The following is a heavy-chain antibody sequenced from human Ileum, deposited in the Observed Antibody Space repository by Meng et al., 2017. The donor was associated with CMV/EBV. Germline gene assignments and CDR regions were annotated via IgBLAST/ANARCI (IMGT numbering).Heavy chain of an antibody. J-gene: IGHJ4*02. D-gene: IGHD1-14*01. CDR3: AKETNLAQ. CDR1: GFTFSSFA. Sequence: GGSLRLSCAASGFTFSSFAMTWVRQAPGKGLEWVSTIDSSDRTYYADSVKGRFTVSRDNSKNTFYLHMNSLRAEDTAVYYCAKETNLAQWGQGTLVTVSS. V-gene: IGHV3-23*01. CDR2: IDSSDRT.